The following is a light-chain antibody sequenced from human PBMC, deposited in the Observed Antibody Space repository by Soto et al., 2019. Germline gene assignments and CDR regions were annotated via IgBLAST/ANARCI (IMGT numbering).Light chain of an antibody. J-gene: IGKJ1*01. V-gene: IGKV3-20*01. Sequence: EIVLTQSPGTLSLSPGERATLSCRASQSVRSSHLAWYQQKPGQAPRLLIYGASSRATGIPDRFSGSGSGTDFTLTISRLETEDFAVYYCQQYSSSPATFGQGTKVEI. CDR3: QQYSSSPAT. CDR1: QSVRSSH. CDR2: GAS.